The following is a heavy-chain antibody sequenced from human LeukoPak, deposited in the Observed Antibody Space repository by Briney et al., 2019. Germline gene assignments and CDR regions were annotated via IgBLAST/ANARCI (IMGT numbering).Heavy chain of an antibody. J-gene: IGHJ4*02. V-gene: IGHV3-23*01. CDR2: ISGSGGST. D-gene: IGHD1-7*01. Sequence: PGGSLRLSCAASGFTFSSYAMSWVRQAPGKGLEWVSAISGSGGSTYYADSVKGRFTISRDDSKNTLYLQMNSLRAEDTAVYYCAKDSHRWNYLAPTIVDYWGQGTLVTVSS. CDR1: GFTFSSYA. CDR3: AKDSHRWNYLAPTIVDY.